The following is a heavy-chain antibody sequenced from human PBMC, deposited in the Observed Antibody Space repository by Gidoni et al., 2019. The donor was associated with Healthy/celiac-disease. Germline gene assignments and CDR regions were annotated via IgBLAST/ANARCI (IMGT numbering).Heavy chain of an antibody. D-gene: IGHD1-26*01. Sequence: QVQLVQSGAEVKKPGSSVKVSCKASGGTFSSYAISWVRQAPGQGLEVMGRIIPILGIANYAKKFQGRVTITADKSTSTAYMELSSLRSEDTAVYYCARQWELPRAFDIWGQGTMVTVSS. CDR1: GGTFSSYA. J-gene: IGHJ3*02. CDR3: ARQWELPRAFDI. CDR2: IIPILGIA. V-gene: IGHV1-69*04.